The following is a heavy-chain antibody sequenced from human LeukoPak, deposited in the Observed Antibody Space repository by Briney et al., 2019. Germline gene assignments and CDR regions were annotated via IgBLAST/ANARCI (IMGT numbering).Heavy chain of an antibody. CDR1: GGSISSSNW. Sequence: SETLSLTCTVSGGSISSSNWWSWVRQPPGKGLEWIGEIYHSGSTNYNPSLKSRVTISVDKSKNQFSLKLSSVTAADTAVYYCARDREGATERWFDYWGQGTLVTVSS. J-gene: IGHJ4*02. CDR2: IYHSGST. CDR3: ARDREGATERWFDY. V-gene: IGHV4-4*02. D-gene: IGHD1-26*01.